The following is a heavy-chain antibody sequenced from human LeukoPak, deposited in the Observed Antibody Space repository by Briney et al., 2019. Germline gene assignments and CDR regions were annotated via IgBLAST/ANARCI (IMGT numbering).Heavy chain of an antibody. CDR1: GYTFIDYY. CDR2: INPNSGDT. Sequence: ASVKVSCKASGYTFIDYYIQWVRQAPGQGLEWMGWINPNSGDTNYAQKFQGRVTMTRDTSISTAYMELSSLRSEDTAVYYCARVDSSGWYGPFDYWGQGTLVTVSS. CDR3: ARVDSSGWYGPFDY. D-gene: IGHD6-19*01. J-gene: IGHJ4*02. V-gene: IGHV1-2*02.